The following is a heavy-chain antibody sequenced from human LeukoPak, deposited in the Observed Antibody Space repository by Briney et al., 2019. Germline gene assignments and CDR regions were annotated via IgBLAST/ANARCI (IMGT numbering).Heavy chain of an antibody. CDR2: ISHSGGT. V-gene: IGHV4-38-2*02. J-gene: IGHJ4*02. CDR3: ARGWPHGDLTNYFDY. CDR1: GYSISSGYY. Sequence: PSETLSLTCTVSGYSISSGYYWGWIRQPPGKGLEWIGSISHSGGTYYNPSLKSRVTISVDTSKNQFSLKLSSVTAADTAVYYCARGWPHGDLTNYFDYWGQGTLVTVSS. D-gene: IGHD4-17*01.